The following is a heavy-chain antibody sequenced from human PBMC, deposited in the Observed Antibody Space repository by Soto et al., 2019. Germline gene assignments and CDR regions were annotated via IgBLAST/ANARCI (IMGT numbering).Heavy chain of an antibody. CDR3: ARYNIVSKGYGMDV. V-gene: IGHV4-4*07. D-gene: IGHD5-12*01. Sequence: QVQLQESGPGLVKPSETLSLTCTVSGASISNAYWSWIRQAAGKRLEWIGRIHSSGTFNYNPSLKSRVSISRDTSKNQISLKLSSVTAADTAVYYCARYNIVSKGYGMDVWGQGTTVTVSS. J-gene: IGHJ6*02. CDR1: GASISNAY. CDR2: IHSSGTF.